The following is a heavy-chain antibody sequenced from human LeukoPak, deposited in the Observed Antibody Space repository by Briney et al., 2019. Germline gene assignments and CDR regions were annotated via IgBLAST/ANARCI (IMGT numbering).Heavy chain of an antibody. D-gene: IGHD2-15*01. J-gene: IGHJ6*01. CDR2: IISIFGTA. V-gene: IGHV1-69*01. CDR3: ARDQSGGTSGYNGMDV. Sequence: SVKVSCKASGGTFSSYSISWVRQAPGQGLEWMGEIISIFGTANYAQNFHGRVTIASEESTSTAYMELSSVRSEDTAVYYCARDQSGGTSGYNGMDVWGQGTTVTVS. CDR1: GGTFSSYS.